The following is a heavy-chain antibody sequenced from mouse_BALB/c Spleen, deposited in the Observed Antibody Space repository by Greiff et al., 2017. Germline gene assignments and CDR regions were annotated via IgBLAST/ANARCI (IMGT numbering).Heavy chain of an antibody. CDR1: GFNIKDTY. CDR3: GHALYCNYVAY. D-gene: IGHD2-1*01. Sequence: VQLQQSGAELVKPGASVKLSCTASGFNIKDTYMHWVKQRPEQGLEWIGRIDPANGNTKYDPKFQGKATITADTSSNTAYLQLSSLTSEDTAVYYCGHALYCNYVAYWGQGTLVTVSA. CDR2: IDPANGNT. J-gene: IGHJ3*01. V-gene: IGHV14-3*02.